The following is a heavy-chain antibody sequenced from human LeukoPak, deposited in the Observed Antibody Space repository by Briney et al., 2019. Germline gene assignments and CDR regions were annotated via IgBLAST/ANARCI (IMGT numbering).Heavy chain of an antibody. J-gene: IGHJ4*02. CDR3: ASLIAAAGRGFFDY. V-gene: IGHV1-18*01. Sequence: QGRVTMTTDTSTSTAHMELSSLRSEDTAVYYCASLIAAAGRGFFDYWGQGTLVTVSS. D-gene: IGHD6-13*01.